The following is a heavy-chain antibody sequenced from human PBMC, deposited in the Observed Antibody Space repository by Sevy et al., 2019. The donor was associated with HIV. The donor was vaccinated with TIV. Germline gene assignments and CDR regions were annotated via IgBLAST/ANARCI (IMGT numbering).Heavy chain of an antibody. CDR1: GFTFSNYA. D-gene: IGHD6-6*01. V-gene: IGHV3-23*01. Sequence: GGSLRLSCAASGFTFSNYAMSWVRQAPGKGLEWVSGVGSGGSTYYADSLKGRFTISRDNSKNTRYRQMNSLRAEDTAVYYCAKGGGIAARLPYYYGMDVWGQGTTVTVSS. CDR3: AKGGGIAARLPYYYGMDV. CDR2: VGSGGST. J-gene: IGHJ6*02.